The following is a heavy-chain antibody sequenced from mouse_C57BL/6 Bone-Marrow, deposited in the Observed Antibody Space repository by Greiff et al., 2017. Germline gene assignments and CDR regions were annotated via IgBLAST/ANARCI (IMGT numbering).Heavy chain of an antibody. CDR3: ASGSPTMITTYFDY. V-gene: IGHV5-4*01. Sequence: DVHLEESGGGLVKPGGSLKLSCEASGFTFSSYAMSWVRQTPEKRLEWVATISDGGSYTYYPDNVKGRFTISRDNAKNNLDLQMSHLKSEDTAMYDCASGSPTMITTYFDYWGQGTTLTVSS. CDR2: ISDGGSYT. J-gene: IGHJ2*01. CDR1: GFTFSSYA. D-gene: IGHD2-4*01.